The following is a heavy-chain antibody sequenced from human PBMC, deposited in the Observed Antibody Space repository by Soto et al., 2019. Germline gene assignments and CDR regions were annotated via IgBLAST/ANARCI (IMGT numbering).Heavy chain of an antibody. V-gene: IGHV4-31*03. D-gene: IGHD2-2*01. Sequence: SETLSLTCTVSGASIKTGGYYWTWIRQHPVKGLEWIGYIYYSGTTYYTPSLESRVTMSVDLSTNQFSLRLTSVTAADTAVYYCARGYHLAFDYWGQGTLVTVSS. J-gene: IGHJ4*02. CDR2: IYYSGTT. CDR3: ARGYHLAFDY. CDR1: GASIKTGGYY.